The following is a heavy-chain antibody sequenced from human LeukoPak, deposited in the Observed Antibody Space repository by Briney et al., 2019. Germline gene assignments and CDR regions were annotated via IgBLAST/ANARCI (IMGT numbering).Heavy chain of an antibody. CDR3: ARAPSSRWLPPRAEYFQH. V-gene: IGHV3-48*03. CDR2: ISSSGSTI. CDR1: GFTFSSYE. Sequence: PGGSLRLSXAASGFTFSSYEMNWVGQAPGKGLEWVSYISSSGSTIYYADSVKGRFTISRDNAKNSLYLQMNSLRAEDTAVYYCARAPSSRWLPPRAEYFQHWGQGTLVTVSS. J-gene: IGHJ1*01. D-gene: IGHD6-13*01.